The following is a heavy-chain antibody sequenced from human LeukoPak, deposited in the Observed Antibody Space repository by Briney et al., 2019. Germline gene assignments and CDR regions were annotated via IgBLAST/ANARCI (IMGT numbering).Heavy chain of an antibody. CDR2: ISGSGGRT. J-gene: IGHJ3*02. V-gene: IGHV3-23*01. D-gene: IGHD3-22*01. CDR3: AKKIVGIWLYAFDI. Sequence: GGSLRLSCAASGFTFSSYIMSWVRQAPGKGLEWVSAISGSGGRTFYADSVKGRFTISRDNSKNTLYLQMNSLRAEDTAVYYCAKKIVGIWLYAFDIWAKGQWSPSLQ. CDR1: GFTFSSYI.